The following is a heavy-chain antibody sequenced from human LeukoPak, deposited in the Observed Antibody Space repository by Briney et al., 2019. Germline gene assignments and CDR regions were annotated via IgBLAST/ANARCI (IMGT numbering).Heavy chain of an antibody. CDR2: ISSAMTRETTI. CDR1: GFTFSSYS. J-gene: IGHJ4*02. Sequence: GGSLRLSCTASGFTFSSYSMNWVRQAPGKGLEWVSYISSAMTRETTIYYADSVKGRFTISRNNAANQLYLQMSSLRDEDTAVYYCARGLGHATGWYPFHYWGQGTLVTVSS. CDR3: ARGLGHATGWYPFHY. D-gene: IGHD6-19*01. V-gene: IGHV3-48*02.